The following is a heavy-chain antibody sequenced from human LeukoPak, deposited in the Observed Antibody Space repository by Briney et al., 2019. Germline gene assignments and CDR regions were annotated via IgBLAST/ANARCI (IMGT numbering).Heavy chain of an antibody. CDR3: ARKVPLAIDY. Sequence: GGSLRLSCAASGFTFSTFAMHWVRLSPGKGLEWVSSITGSGPYMLYADSVKHRFTISRDNTKNLLYLEMNSLRAEDTAVYYCARKVPLAIDYWGQGTLVTVSS. V-gene: IGHV3-21*06. J-gene: IGHJ4*02. CDR2: ITGSGPYM. D-gene: IGHD5-12*01. CDR1: GFTFSTFA.